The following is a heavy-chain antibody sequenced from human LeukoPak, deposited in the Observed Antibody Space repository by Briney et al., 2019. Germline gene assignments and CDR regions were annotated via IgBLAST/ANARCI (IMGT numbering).Heavy chain of an antibody. V-gene: IGHV3-23*01. Sequence: GGSLRLSCAASGFTFSNSPMSWVRQAPGKGLEWVSSISGSGGTTYYADSVKGRFTISRDNSKNTLYLQMNSLRAEDTAVYYCAKVQTWTFFDYWGQGTLVAVSS. CDR2: ISGSGGTT. CDR3: AKVQTWTFFDY. J-gene: IGHJ4*02. D-gene: IGHD3/OR15-3a*01. CDR1: GFTFSNSP.